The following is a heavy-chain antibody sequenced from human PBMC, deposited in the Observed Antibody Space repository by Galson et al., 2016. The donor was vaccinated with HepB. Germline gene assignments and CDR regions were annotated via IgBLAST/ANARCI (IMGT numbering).Heavy chain of an antibody. J-gene: IGHJ5*02. D-gene: IGHD6-13*01. CDR2: ISSKGGST. Sequence: SLRLSCAGSGFTFSRYAMLWVRQAPGKGLEYVSSISSKGGSTYYADSMKGRLSISKDNSKNTLYLQMSGLRCEDTAVYYCVKGPKEQPDNWLDPWGQGTLVTVSS. CDR1: GFTFSRYA. CDR3: VKGPKEQPDNWLDP. V-gene: IGHV3-64D*06.